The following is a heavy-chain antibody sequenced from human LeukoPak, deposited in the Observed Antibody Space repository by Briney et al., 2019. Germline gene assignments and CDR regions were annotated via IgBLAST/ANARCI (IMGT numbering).Heavy chain of an antibody. D-gene: IGHD3-22*01. J-gene: IGHJ1*01. CDR1: GGSISSYY. Sequence: SETLSLTCTVSGGSISSYYWSWIRQPPGKGLEWIGSIYYSDNIYYNPSLKSRVTISVDTSKNQFSLKLSSVTAADTAVYYCVYDEGVVVIKRGSFQHWGQGTLVTVSS. V-gene: IGHV4-59*04. CDR2: IYYSDNI. CDR3: VYDEGVVVIKRGSFQH.